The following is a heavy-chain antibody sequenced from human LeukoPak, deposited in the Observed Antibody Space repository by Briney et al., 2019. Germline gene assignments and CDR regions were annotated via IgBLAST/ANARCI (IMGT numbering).Heavy chain of an antibody. CDR1: GFTFSDYY. V-gene: IGHV3-30*02. CDR2: VRSRDGNK. Sequence: GGSLRLSCAASGFTFSDYYMSWIRQAPGKGLEWVGFVRSRDGNKYYADSVKGRFTISRDNSENTVFLQLISLRAEDTAIYYCARNVLTYSGMWYPDSWGQGILVTVSS. CDR3: ARNVLTYSGMWYPDS. D-gene: IGHD6-13*01. J-gene: IGHJ5*01.